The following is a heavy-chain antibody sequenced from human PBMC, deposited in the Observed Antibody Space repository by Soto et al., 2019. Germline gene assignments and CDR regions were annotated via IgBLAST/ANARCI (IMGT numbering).Heavy chain of an antibody. CDR1: GFTFSSYA. V-gene: IGHV3-23*01. CDR2: ISGSGGST. D-gene: IGHD3-9*01. Sequence: EVQLLESGGGLVQPGGSLRLSCAASGFTFSSYAMSWVRQAPGKGLEWVSAISGSGGSTYYADSVKGRFTISRDNSKNTLYLQMNSLRAEDTAVYYCAKALGILTDYSSRYGMDVWGQGTTVTVSS. J-gene: IGHJ6*02. CDR3: AKALGILTDYSSRYGMDV.